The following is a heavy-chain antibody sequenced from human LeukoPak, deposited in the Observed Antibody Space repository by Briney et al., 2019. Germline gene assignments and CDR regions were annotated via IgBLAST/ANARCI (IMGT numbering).Heavy chain of an antibody. Sequence: PGGSLRLSCAASGFTFSSYGMHWVRQAPGKGLEWVAFIRYDGSNKYYADSVKGRFTISRDNSKNTLYLQMNSLRAEDTAVYYCAKDSLNHYYGSGQSRYYFDYWGQGTQVTVSS. CDR3: AKDSLNHYYGSGQSRYYFDY. V-gene: IGHV3-30*02. J-gene: IGHJ4*02. CDR1: GFTFSSYG. CDR2: IRYDGSNK. D-gene: IGHD3-10*01.